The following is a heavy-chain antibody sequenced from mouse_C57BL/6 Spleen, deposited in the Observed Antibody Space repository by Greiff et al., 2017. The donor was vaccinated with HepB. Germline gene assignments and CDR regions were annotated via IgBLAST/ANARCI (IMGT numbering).Heavy chain of an antibody. Sequence: VQLQQPGAELVMPGASVKLSCKASGYTFTSYWMHWVKQRPGQGLEWIGEIDPSDSYTNYNQKFKGKSTLTVDKSSSTAYMQLSSLTSEDSAVYYCARGMLGALDYWGQGTTLTVSS. D-gene: IGHD4-1*01. CDR3: ARGMLGALDY. J-gene: IGHJ2*01. CDR1: GYTFTSYW. V-gene: IGHV1-69*01. CDR2: IDPSDSYT.